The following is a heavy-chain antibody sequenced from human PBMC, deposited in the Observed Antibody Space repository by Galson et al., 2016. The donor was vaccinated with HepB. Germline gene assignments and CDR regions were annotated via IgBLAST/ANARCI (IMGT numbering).Heavy chain of an antibody. J-gene: IGHJ5*02. CDR2: ILYDGSKK. D-gene: IGHD4-23*01. CDR1: GFNFSTYG. V-gene: IGHV3-30*03. Sequence: SLRLSCAASGFNFSTYGMHWVRQAPGKGLEWVAVILYDGSKKYYADSVKGRFTISRDNSKNTLYLQMNSLRTEDTALYYCARDYRPYYGGPWWFDPWGEGTLVTVSS. CDR3: ARDYRPYYGGPWWFDP.